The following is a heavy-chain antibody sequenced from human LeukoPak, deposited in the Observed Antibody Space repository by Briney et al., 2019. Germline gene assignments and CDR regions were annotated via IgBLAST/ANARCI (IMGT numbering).Heavy chain of an antibody. D-gene: IGHD4-23*01. V-gene: IGHV4-59*01. CDR3: ARDIDGGFFDY. J-gene: IGHJ4*02. CDR2: MDYSGST. Sequence: SETLSLTCIVSGGSISSYYRSWIRQPPGKGLEWIGYMDYSGSTNYNPSLKSRVTISGDRSKNQSSLKVTSVTAADAAVYYCARDIDGGFFDYWGQGTLVTVSS. CDR1: GGSISSYY.